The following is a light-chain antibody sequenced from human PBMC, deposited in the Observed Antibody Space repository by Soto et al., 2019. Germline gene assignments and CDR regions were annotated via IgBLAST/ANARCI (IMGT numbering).Light chain of an antibody. Sequence: TQSPATLSLSPGDTAILTCRASQTIGGYLARYQHTPGQAPKLLIYDVSNRGRDVPARFSGSGSGTDFTLTITSLQPEDFAFYYCQQYSTWPPAFTFGPGTKVDLK. CDR2: DVS. CDR1: QTIGGY. CDR3: QQYSTWPPAFT. J-gene: IGKJ3*01. V-gene: IGKV3-11*01.